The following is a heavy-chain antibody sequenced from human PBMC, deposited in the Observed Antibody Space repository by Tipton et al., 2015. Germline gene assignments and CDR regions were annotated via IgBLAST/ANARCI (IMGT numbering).Heavy chain of an antibody. Sequence: GLVKPSQTLSLTCAISGDSVSSNSAVWNWIRQSPSRGLEWLGRTYYRSKWYNEYAVSVKSRITINPDTSKNRFSLQLKSVIPEDTAVYYCARSVTDIDYWGQGTLVTVSS. CDR1: GDSVSSNSAV. V-gene: IGHV6-1*01. CDR3: ARSVTDIDY. J-gene: IGHJ4*02. D-gene: IGHD2-21*02. CDR2: TYYRSKWYN.